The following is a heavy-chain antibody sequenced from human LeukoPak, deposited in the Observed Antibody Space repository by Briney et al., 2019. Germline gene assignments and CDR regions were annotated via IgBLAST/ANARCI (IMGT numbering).Heavy chain of an antibody. CDR1: GFTFSSYG. CDR3: ANEGGAARPTSFDY. Sequence: QSGGSLRLSCAASGFTFSSYGMHWVRQAPGKGLEWVAFIRYDGSNKYYADSVKGRFTISRDNSKNTLYLQMNSLRAEDTAVYYCANEGGAARPTSFDYWGQGTLVTVSS. J-gene: IGHJ4*02. V-gene: IGHV3-30*02. CDR2: IRYDGSNK. D-gene: IGHD6-6*01.